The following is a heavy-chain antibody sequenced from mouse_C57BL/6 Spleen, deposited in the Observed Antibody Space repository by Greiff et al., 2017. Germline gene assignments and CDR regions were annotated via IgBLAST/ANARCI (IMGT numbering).Heavy chain of an antibody. CDR2: IDPEDGET. Sequence: EVQLQQSGAELVKPGASVKLSCTASGFNIKDYYMHWVKQRTEQGLEWIGRIDPEDGETKYAPKFPGKATITADTSSNTAYLQLSSLTAEDTAVYYCARVADLAYWGQGTPVTVSA. J-gene: IGHJ3*01. V-gene: IGHV14-2*01. D-gene: IGHD1-1*02. CDR1: GFNIKDYY. CDR3: ARVADLAY.